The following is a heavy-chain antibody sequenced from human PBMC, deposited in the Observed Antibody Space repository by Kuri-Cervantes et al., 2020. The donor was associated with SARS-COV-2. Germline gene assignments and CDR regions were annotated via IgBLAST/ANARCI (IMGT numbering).Heavy chain of an antibody. V-gene: IGHV3-30*18. J-gene: IGHJ6*02. CDR1: GFTFSTYG. Sequence: GESLKISCAASGFTFSTYGMHCVRQAPGKGLEWVALVSYDGSYKYYAGSVRGRFTISRDNSNKTVYLQMNSLRTEDTAVYYCAKSRSEGGGFFDYGVDVWGQGTTVTVSS. CDR3: AKSRSEGGGFFDYGVDV. CDR2: VSYDGSYK. D-gene: IGHD3-3*01.